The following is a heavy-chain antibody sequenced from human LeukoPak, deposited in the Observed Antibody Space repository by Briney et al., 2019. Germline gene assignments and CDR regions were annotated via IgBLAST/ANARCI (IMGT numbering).Heavy chain of an antibody. CDR1: GYRFTSNW. Sequence: GESLKISCKGSGYRFTSNWIGWVRQMPGKGLEWMGIIYPGDSDTRYSPSFQGQVTISADKSISTAYLQWSSLKAWDTAMYHCVRHAGYCSGDSCYFDYWGQGTLVTVSS. CDR3: VRHAGYCSGDSCYFDY. V-gene: IGHV5-51*01. CDR2: IYPGDSDT. D-gene: IGHD2-15*01. J-gene: IGHJ4*02.